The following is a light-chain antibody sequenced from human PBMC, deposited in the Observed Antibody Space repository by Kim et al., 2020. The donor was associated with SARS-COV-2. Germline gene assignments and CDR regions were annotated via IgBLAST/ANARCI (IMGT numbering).Light chain of an antibody. J-gene: IGLJ3*02. CDR3: SSYTSSSTWV. Sequence: GQSFTISCTGTSSDVGGYNYVSWYQQHPGKAPNIMIYDVSNRPSGVSNRFSGSKSGNTASLTISGLQAEDEADYYCSSYTSSSTWVFGGGTQLTVL. V-gene: IGLV2-14*03. CDR2: DVS. CDR1: SSDVGGYNY.